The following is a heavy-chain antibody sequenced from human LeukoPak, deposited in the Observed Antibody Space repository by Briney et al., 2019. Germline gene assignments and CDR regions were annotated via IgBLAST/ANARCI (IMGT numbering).Heavy chain of an antibody. J-gene: IGHJ4*02. CDR1: GFTFSSYW. V-gene: IGHV3-74*01. Sequence: GGSLRLSCAASGFTFSSYWMHWVRQAPGEGLVWVSRISGDGSSTSYADSVKGRFTICRDNDRNTLYLQMNSLRAEDTAVYYCARAYYRVDYWGQGTLVTVSS. CDR3: ARAYYRVDY. D-gene: IGHD2/OR15-2a*01. CDR2: ISGDGSST.